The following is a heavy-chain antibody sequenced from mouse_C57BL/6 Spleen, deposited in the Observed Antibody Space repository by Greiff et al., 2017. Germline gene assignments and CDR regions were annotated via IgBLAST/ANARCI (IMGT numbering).Heavy chain of an antibody. D-gene: IGHD2-4*01. V-gene: IGHV1-76*01. CDR3: AREKGYEYGYYDMGY. J-gene: IGHJ4*01. CDR2: IYPGSGNT. Sequence: VKLMESGAELVRPGASVKLSCKASGYTFPDYYINWVQQRPGQGLEWIARIYPGSGNTYYNEKFKGKATLTAEKSSSTAYMQLSSLTSEDSAVYCCAREKGYEYGYYDMGYWGQGTSVTGS. CDR1: GYTFPDYY.